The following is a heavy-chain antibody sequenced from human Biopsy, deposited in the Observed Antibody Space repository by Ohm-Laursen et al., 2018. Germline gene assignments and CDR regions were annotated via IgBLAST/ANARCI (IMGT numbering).Heavy chain of an antibody. CDR1: GGTFNGYT. V-gene: IGHV1-18*01. J-gene: IGHJ3*01. CDR2: ITADNT. D-gene: IGHD2-21*02. Sequence: SVKVSCKTSGGTFNGYTINWVRQAPGQGLEWMGWITADNTNSAQKFQGRLTMTTDISTSTAYMDLKGLRSDDTAIYYCARAFGGAYYSYAFDLWGQGTLVTVSS. CDR3: ARAFGGAYYSYAFDL.